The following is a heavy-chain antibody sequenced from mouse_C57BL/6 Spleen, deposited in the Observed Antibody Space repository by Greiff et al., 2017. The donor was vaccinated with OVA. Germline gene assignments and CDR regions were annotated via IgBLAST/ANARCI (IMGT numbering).Heavy chain of an antibody. J-gene: IGHJ2*01. D-gene: IGHD2-2*01. CDR1: GFTFSSYT. CDR3: ARHLVLYYFDY. V-gene: IGHV5-9*01. CDR2: ISGGGGNT. Sequence: EVQRVESGGGLVKPGGSLKLSCAASGFTFSSYTMSWVRQTPEKRLEWVATISGGGGNTYYPDSVKGRFTISRDNAKNTLYLQMSSLRSEDTALYYCARHLVLYYFDYWGQGTTLTVSS.